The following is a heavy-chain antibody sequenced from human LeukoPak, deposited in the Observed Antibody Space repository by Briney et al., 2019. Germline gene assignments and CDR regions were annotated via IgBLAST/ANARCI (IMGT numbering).Heavy chain of an antibody. CDR3: AKDRYSSSWYLYFQH. CDR2: ISGSGGST. Sequence: PGGSLRLSCAASGFTFSSYAMSWVRQAPGKGLEWVSAISGSGGSTYYADSVKGRSTISRDNSKNTLYLQMNSLRAEDTAVYYCAKDRYSSSWYLYFQHWGQGTLVTVSS. J-gene: IGHJ1*01. V-gene: IGHV3-23*01. D-gene: IGHD6-13*01. CDR1: GFTFSSYA.